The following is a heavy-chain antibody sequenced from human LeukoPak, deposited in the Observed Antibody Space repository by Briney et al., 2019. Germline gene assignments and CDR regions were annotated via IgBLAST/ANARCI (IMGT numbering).Heavy chain of an antibody. CDR2: IIPIFGTA. D-gene: IGHD3-22*01. Sequence: SVKVSCKASGGTFSSYAISWVRQAPGQGLEWMGGIIPIFGTANYAQKFQGRVTITADESTSTAYMELSSLRSEDTAVYYCARDVNHYDSSGYYYLGAAFDIWGQGTMVTVSS. V-gene: IGHV1-69*13. CDR3: ARDVNHYDSSGYYYLGAAFDI. CDR1: GGTFSSYA. J-gene: IGHJ3*02.